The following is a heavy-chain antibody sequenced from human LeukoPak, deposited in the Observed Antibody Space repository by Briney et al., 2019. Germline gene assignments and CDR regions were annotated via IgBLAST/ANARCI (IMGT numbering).Heavy chain of an antibody. J-gene: IGHJ4*02. CDR3: ARGHYDILTGHYGYFDH. D-gene: IGHD3-9*01. Sequence: SETLSLTCTVSGGSISSYYWSWIRQPAGRGLEWIGRIYTSGSTNYNPSLKSRVTMSVDTSKNQFSLKLSSVTAADTAVYYCARGHYDILTGHYGYFDHWGQGTLVTVSS. CDR2: IYTSGST. CDR1: GGSISSYY. V-gene: IGHV4-4*07.